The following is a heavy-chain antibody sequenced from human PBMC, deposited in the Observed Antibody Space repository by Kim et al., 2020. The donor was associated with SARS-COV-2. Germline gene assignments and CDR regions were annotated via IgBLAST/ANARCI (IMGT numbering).Heavy chain of an antibody. CDR3: ARPIQLFSLAYYYGMDV. Sequence: FQGRVTITADESTSTAYMELSSLRSEDTAVYYCARPIQLFSLAYYYGMDVWGQGTTVTVSS. V-gene: IGHV1-69*01. J-gene: IGHJ6*02. D-gene: IGHD5-18*01.